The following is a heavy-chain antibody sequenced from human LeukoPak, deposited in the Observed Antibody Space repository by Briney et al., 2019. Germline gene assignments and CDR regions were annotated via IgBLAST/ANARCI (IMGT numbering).Heavy chain of an antibody. CDR1: GYTLTDNH. V-gene: IGHV1-2*02. J-gene: IGHJ3*01. CDR2: IDPNSDGT. CDR3: ARELGVNAFDV. Sequence: ASVKVSCKPYGYTLTDNHLYWVRQAPGQGLEWMGWIDPNSDGTNFAQTFQGRLTMPRDTSINTAYMELSRLTSDDTAVYYCARELGVNAFDVWGQGTMVTVSS. D-gene: IGHD4-23*01.